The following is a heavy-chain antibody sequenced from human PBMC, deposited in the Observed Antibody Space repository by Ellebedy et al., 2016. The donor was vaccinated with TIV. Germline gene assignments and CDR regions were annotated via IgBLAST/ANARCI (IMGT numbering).Heavy chain of an antibody. Sequence: AASVKVSCKVSGYTLTELSMDWVRRAPGKGLEWMGGFDPEDGETIYAQKFQGRVTMTEDTSTDTAYMELSSLRCEDTAVYYFATLRYSSGWADFDYWGQGTLVTVSS. CDR2: FDPEDGET. CDR1: GYTLTELS. V-gene: IGHV1-24*01. D-gene: IGHD6-19*01. CDR3: ATLRYSSGWADFDY. J-gene: IGHJ4*02.